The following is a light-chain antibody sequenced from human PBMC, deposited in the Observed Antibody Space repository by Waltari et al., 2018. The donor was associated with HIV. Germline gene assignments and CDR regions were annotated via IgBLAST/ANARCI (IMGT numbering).Light chain of an antibody. Sequence: NFMLTQPHSVSESPGKTVTISCTRSSGSIAGTYVQWYQQRPGGSPTTVIHEDNQRPSGVPDRFSGAIDSSSNSASLTISGRKTEDEADYYCQTYDSTSVVFGGGTKLTVL. CDR2: EDN. CDR3: QTYDSTSVV. J-gene: IGLJ2*01. V-gene: IGLV6-57*01. CDR1: SGSIAGTY.